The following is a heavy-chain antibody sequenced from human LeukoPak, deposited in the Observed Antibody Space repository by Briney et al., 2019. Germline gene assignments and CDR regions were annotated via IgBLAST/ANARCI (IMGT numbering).Heavy chain of an antibody. Sequence: GGSLRLSCAASGFTFSDYYMSWIRQAPGKGLEWVSYISSSSSYTNYAHSVKGRFTISRDNAKNSLYLQMNSLRAEDTAVYYCARDLGIAVAGTGYWGQGTLVTVSS. CDR3: ARDLGIAVAGTGY. V-gene: IGHV3-11*05. CDR1: GFTFSDYY. D-gene: IGHD6-19*01. CDR2: ISSSSSYT. J-gene: IGHJ4*02.